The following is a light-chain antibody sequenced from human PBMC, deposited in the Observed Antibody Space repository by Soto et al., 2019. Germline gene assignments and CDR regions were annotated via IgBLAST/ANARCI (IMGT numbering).Light chain of an antibody. CDR2: DVS. CDR1: SSDVGGYNY. V-gene: IGLV2-14*01. CDR3: SSYSSSSTRV. J-gene: IGLJ1*01. Sequence: QSALTQPDSVSEYTGQSITIYCTGTSSDVGGYNYVSWYQQHPGKAPKLMIYDVSNRPSGVSNRFAGSKSGNTASLTISGLHAEDEADYYCSSYSSSSTRVFGTGTKLTVL.